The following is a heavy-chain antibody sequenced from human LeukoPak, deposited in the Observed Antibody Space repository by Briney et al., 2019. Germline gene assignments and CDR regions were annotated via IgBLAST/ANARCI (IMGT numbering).Heavy chain of an antibody. Sequence: KASETLCLTCTIYGGSFSGYFWSWFRQPPGKGLEWIGEINRSGSTNYNSSLSLKSRVTISVDTSKNQFSLKLSSVTAADTAVYYCARGPRCSGGSCYPRYWGQGTLVTVSS. D-gene: IGHD2-15*01. CDR1: GGSFSGYF. J-gene: IGHJ4*02. V-gene: IGHV4-34*01. CDR3: ARGPRCSGGSCYPRY. CDR2: INRSGST.